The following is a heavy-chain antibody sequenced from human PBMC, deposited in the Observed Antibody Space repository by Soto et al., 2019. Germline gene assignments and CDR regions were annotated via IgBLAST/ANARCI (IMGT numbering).Heavy chain of an antibody. CDR2: IGDSGGS. CDR3: AKQYDSSGYYEIEY. CDR1: GFTFSSYA. J-gene: IGHJ4*02. D-gene: IGHD3-22*01. V-gene: IGHV3-23*01. Sequence: GGSLRLSCAASGFTFSSYAMSWVRQAPGKGLEWVSVIGDSGGSYYADSVKGRFTISRDNSKNTLYLQMNSLRAEDTAVYYCAKQYDSSGYYEIEYWGQGTQVTVSS.